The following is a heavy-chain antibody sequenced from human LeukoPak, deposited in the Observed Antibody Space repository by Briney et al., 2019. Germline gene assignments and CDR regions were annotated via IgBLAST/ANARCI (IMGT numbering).Heavy chain of an antibody. D-gene: IGHD6-13*01. J-gene: IGHJ4*02. Sequence: GGSLRLSCAASGFTFSSYGMHWVPQAPGKGLEWVAFIRYDGSNKYYADSVKGRFTISRDNSKNTLYLQMNSLRAEDTAVYYCAKDSSSHPRGFDYWGQGTLVTVSS. CDR3: AKDSSSHPRGFDY. V-gene: IGHV3-30*02. CDR2: IRYDGSNK. CDR1: GFTFSSYG.